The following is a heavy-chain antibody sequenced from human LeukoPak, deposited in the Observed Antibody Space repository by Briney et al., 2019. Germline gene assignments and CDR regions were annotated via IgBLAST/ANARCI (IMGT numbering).Heavy chain of an antibody. CDR2: IWYDGSNK. V-gene: IGHV3-33*06. Sequence: GRSLRLSCAASGFTFSSYGMHWVRQAPGKGLEWVAVIWYDGSNKYYADSVKGRFTISRGNSKNTLYLQMNSLRAEDTAVYYCAKDLRSQEVVAANPPGRWGQGTLVTVSS. J-gene: IGHJ4*02. D-gene: IGHD2-15*01. CDR3: AKDLRSQEVVAANPPGR. CDR1: GFTFSSYG.